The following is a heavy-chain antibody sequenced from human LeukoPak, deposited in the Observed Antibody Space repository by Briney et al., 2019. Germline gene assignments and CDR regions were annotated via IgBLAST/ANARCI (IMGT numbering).Heavy chain of an antibody. J-gene: IGHJ5*02. D-gene: IGHD6-6*01. CDR3: ARDPSIAARTGYNWFDP. Sequence: GGSLRLSCAASGFTFSSYSMTWVRQAPGKGLEWVSSISSSSSYIYYADSVKGRFTISRDNAKNSLYLQMNSLRAEDTAVYYCARDPSIAARTGYNWFDPWGQGTLVTVSS. CDR1: GFTFSSYS. CDR2: ISSSSSYI. V-gene: IGHV3-21*01.